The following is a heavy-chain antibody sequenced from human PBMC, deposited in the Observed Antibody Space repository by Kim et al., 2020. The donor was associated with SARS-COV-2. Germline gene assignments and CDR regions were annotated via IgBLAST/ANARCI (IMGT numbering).Heavy chain of an antibody. CDR2: INTNTGNP. V-gene: IGHV7-4-1*02. D-gene: IGHD6-13*01. CDR1: GYTFTSYA. J-gene: IGHJ3*02. Sequence: ASVKVSCKASGYTFTSYAMNWVRQAPGQGLEWMGWINTNTGNPTYAQGFTGRFVFSLDTSVSTAYLQISSLKAADTAVYYCASEGPGIAAAGSPAFDIWGQGTMVTVSS. CDR3: ASEGPGIAAAGSPAFDI.